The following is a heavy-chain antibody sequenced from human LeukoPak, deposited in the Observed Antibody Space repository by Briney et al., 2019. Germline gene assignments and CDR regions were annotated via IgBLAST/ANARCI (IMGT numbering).Heavy chain of an antibody. J-gene: IGHJ4*02. Sequence: SETLSLTCTVSGGSITSSSYYWGWIRQPPGKGLEWIGEINHSGSTNYNPSLKSRVTISVDTSKNRFSLKLSSVTAADTAVYYCARLRLRARIAARNFDYWGQGTLVTVSS. CDR1: GGSITSSSYY. D-gene: IGHD6-6*01. V-gene: IGHV4-39*07. CDR3: ARLRLRARIAARNFDY. CDR2: INHSGST.